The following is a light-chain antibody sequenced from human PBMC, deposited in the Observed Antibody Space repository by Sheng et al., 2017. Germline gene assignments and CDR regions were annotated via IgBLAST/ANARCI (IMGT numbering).Light chain of an antibody. CDR3: AGWDAGLSGYV. V-gene: IGLV1-47*02. J-gene: IGLJ1*01. Sequence: QSVLTQPPSASGTPGQRVTISCSGSSSDIGRNPVNWYQQLPGTAPKLLIYSHDQRPSGVPDRFSGSKSGTSASLAISGLRSEDEADYYCAGWDAGLSGYVFGAGTKVTVL. CDR1: SSDIGRNP. CDR2: SHD.